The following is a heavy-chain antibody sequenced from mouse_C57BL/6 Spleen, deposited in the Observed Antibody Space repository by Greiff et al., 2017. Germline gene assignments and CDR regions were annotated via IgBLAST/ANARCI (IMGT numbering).Heavy chain of an antibody. V-gene: IGHV1-69*01. D-gene: IGHD1-1*01. J-gene: IGHJ1*03. CDR3: ARGLRSPYWYFDV. CDR2: IDPSDSYT. CDR1: GYTFTSYW. Sequence: VQLQQPGAELVMPGASVKLSCKASGYTFTSYWMHWVKQRPGQGLAWIGEIDPSDSYTNYNQKFKGKSTLTVDKSSSTAYMQLSSLTSEDSAVYYCARGLRSPYWYFDVWGTGTTVTVSS.